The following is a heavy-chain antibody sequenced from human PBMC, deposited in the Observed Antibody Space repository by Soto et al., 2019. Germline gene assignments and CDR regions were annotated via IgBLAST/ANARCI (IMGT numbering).Heavy chain of an antibody. J-gene: IGHJ5*02. V-gene: IGHV3-23*01. CDR2: ISASGGST. Sequence: GGSLRLSCAASGFTFSTFAMSWVRQAPGKGLEWVSAISASGGSTYYADSVKGRFTISRDNSNNTLYLQMNSLRVEDTAVYYCAKDPRVSFDPWGQGTLVTGLL. CDR1: GFTFSTFA. CDR3: AKDPRVSFDP.